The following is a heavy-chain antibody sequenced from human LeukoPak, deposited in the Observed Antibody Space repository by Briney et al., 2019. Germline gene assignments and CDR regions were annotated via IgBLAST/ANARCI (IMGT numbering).Heavy chain of an antibody. CDR1: GFTFSSYG. V-gene: IGHV3-30*18. J-gene: IGHJ6*02. Sequence: PGRSLRLSCAASGFTFSSYGMHWVRQAPGMGLEWVAVISYDGSNKYYADSVKGRFTISRDNSKNTLYLQMNSLRAEDTAVYYCAKDAYIVVLPAAMPDYYYYGMDVWGQGTTITVSS. CDR2: ISYDGSNK. CDR3: AKDAYIVVLPAAMPDYYYYGMDV. D-gene: IGHD2-2*01.